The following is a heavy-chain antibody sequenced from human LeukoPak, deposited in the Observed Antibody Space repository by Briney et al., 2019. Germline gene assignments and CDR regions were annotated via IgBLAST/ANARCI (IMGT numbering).Heavy chain of an antibody. D-gene: IGHD2-2*01. Sequence: GGSLRLSCAASGFTFSSYWMSWVRQAPGKGLEWVASIKQDGSEKYYVDSVKGRFTISRDNAKNSLYLQMNSLRAEDTAVYYCARDGDIVVVPAAIGYYGMDVWGQGTTVTVSS. CDR1: GFTFSSYW. J-gene: IGHJ6*02. V-gene: IGHV3-7*01. CDR2: IKQDGSEK. CDR3: ARDGDIVVVPAAIGYYGMDV.